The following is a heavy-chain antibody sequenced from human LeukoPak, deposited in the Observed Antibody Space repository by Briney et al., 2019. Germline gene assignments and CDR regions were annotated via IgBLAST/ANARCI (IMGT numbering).Heavy chain of an antibody. CDR2: ISSSSSTI. J-gene: IGHJ4*02. Sequence: GGSLRLSCAASGFTFSSYSMNWVRQAPGKGLEWVSYISSSSSTIYYADSVKGRFTISRDNAKNSLYLQMNSLRAEDTAVYYCARGHKLAAAGRSYWGQGTLVTVSS. CDR1: GFTFSSYS. V-gene: IGHV3-48*04. D-gene: IGHD6-13*01. CDR3: ARGHKLAAAGRSY.